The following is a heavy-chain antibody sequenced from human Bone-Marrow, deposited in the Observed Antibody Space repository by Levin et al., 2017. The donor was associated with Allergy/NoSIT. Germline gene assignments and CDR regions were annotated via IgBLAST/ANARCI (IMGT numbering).Heavy chain of an antibody. Sequence: SETLSLTCTVSGGSISSYYWSWIRQPPGKGLEWIGYIYYSGSTNYNPSLKSRVTISVDTSKNQFSLKLSSVTAADTAVYYCARVPRPYTGMDVWGQGTTVTVSS. J-gene: IGHJ6*02. CDR3: ARVPRPYTGMDV. D-gene: IGHD3-16*01. V-gene: IGHV4-59*01. CDR2: IYYSGST. CDR1: GGSISSYY.